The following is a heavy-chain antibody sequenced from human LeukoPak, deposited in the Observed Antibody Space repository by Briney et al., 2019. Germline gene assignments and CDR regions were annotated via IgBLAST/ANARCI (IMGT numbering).Heavy chain of an antibody. V-gene: IGHV1-8*01. D-gene: IGHD1-26*01. J-gene: IGHJ6*02. CDR3: ARPDATTAYYYGMDV. CDR1: GYTFTSYD. CDR2: MNPNSGNT. Sequence: ASVKVSCKASGYTFTSYDINWVRQATGQGLEWMGWMNPNSGNTGYAQKFQGRVTMTRNTSISTAYMELSSLRSDDAAVYYCARPDATTAYYYGMDVWGQGTTVTVSS.